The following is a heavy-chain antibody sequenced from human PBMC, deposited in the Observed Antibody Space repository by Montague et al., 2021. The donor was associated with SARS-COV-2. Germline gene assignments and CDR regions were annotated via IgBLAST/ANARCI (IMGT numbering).Heavy chain of an antibody. V-gene: IGHV3-74*01. Sequence: SRRLSCAASGFTCDGVGELRRRPDAHTSELQSPRNIVCRISTDYTASVKARFVISRDNAKNTLSLEMTNLRVDDTAIYYCVRPLWFGDSDYYFDSWGQGTLVSVSS. CDR1: GFTCDGVG. CDR2: NIVCRIST. J-gene: IGHJ4*02. D-gene: IGHD3-10*01. CDR3: VRPLWFGDSDYYFDS.